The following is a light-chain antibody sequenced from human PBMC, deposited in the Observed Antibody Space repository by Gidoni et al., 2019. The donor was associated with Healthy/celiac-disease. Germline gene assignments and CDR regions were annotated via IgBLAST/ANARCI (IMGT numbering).Light chain of an antibody. CDR3: QSYDSSLSGPWV. Sequence: QPVLTQSPSLSGAPGKRFTISCTGSSSNIGSGYDVHWYQQLPGTAPKLLIYGNTNRPSGVPDRFSGSKSGTSASLAITGLQAEDEADYYCQSYDSSLSGPWVFGGGTKLTVL. V-gene: IGLV1-40*01. CDR2: GNT. J-gene: IGLJ3*02. CDR1: SSNIGSGYD.